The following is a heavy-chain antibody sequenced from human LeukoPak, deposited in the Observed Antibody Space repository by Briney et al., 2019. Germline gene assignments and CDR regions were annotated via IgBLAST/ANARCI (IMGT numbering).Heavy chain of an antibody. D-gene: IGHD2-8*02. V-gene: IGHV4-59*01. J-gene: IGHJ5*02. CDR1: GGSMSSYY. Sequence: KPSETLSLTCTVSGGSMSSYYWSWIRQPPGKGLEWIAYIYYSGSTNYNPSPKSRLTISVDTSKNLFSLKLTSVTAADTAVYFCARDTGGWFDPWGQGTLVTVSS. CDR3: ARDTGGWFDP. CDR2: IYYSGST.